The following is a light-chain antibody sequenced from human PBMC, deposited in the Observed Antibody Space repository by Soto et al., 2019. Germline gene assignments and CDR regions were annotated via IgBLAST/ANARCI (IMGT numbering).Light chain of an antibody. CDR1: QTIGTN. Sequence: EIILTQSPATLSVSPGGRATLSCRASQTIGTNLVWYRQRPGQAPRLLIYDTSTRAAGIAARFSGSGSGTEFTLTISSLQSEDFAVYYCQQYVHWPPGTFGQGTKVDIK. CDR2: DTS. J-gene: IGKJ1*01. CDR3: QQYVHWPPGT. V-gene: IGKV3-15*01.